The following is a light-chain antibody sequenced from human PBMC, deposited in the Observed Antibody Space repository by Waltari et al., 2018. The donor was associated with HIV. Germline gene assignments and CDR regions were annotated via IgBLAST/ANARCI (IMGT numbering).Light chain of an antibody. CDR1: SSNIGAGYD. J-gene: IGLJ1*01. Sequence: QSVLTQPPSVSGAPGQGVTISCTGSSSNIGAGYDVHWYRHLPGTAPKLLIHENNKRPSGVPDRFSGSRSGTPASLAISGLQADDEADYYCQSYDSTLSGPRVFGTGTKVTVL. CDR2: ENN. V-gene: IGLV1-40*01. CDR3: QSYDSTLSGPRV.